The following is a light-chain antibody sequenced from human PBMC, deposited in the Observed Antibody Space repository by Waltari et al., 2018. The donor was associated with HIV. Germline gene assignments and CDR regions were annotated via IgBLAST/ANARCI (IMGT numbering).Light chain of an antibody. CDR3: CSYAGSSTWV. J-gene: IGLJ3*02. CDR1: SSAVGSYSL. CDR2: EVT. Sequence: SALTQPASVSASPGQSITISCAGTSSAVGSYSLVSWYQQHPDKAPKLIIYEVTKRPPGISNRFSGSKSGNTASLTISGLQAEDEADYYCCSYAGSSTWVFGGGTKLTVL. V-gene: IGLV2-23*02.